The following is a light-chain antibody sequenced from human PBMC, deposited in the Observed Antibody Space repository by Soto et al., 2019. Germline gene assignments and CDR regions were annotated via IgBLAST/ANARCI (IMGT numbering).Light chain of an antibody. CDR3: QQYGSSHT. CDR1: QSVSSDN. Sequence: EIVLTQSPGTLSLSPGERATLSCRASQSVSSDNLAWYQQKPGQAPRLLIYGASHRATGIPARFSGSGSGTDFTLTINRLEPEDFAVYYCQQYGSSHTFGQGTRLEIK. V-gene: IGKV3-20*01. CDR2: GAS. J-gene: IGKJ5*01.